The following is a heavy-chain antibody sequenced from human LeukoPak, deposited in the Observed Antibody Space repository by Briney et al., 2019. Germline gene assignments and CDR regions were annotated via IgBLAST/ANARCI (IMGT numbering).Heavy chain of an antibody. V-gene: IGHV1-8*03. CDR3: ARGRSHDFWSGYYTIHRYYFDY. CDR1: GYTSTSYD. J-gene: IGHJ4*02. CDR2: MNPNSGNT. Sequence: ASVKVSCKASGYTSTSYDINWVRQATGQGLEWMGWMNPNSGNTGYAQKFQGRVTITRNTSISTAYMELSSLRSEDTAVYYCARGRSHDFWSGYYTIHRYYFDYWGQGTLVTVSS. D-gene: IGHD3-3*01.